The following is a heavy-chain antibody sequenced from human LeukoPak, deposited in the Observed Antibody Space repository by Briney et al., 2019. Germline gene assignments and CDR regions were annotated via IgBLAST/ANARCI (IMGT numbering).Heavy chain of an antibody. D-gene: IGHD5-18*01. CDR3: AKREPEAIQLWLRDNWFDP. CDR2: ISGSGGST. J-gene: IGHJ5*02. CDR1: GFTFSSYA. V-gene: IGHV3-23*01. Sequence: GGSLRLSCAASGFTFSSYAMSWVRQAPGKGLEWVSAISGSGGSTYYADSVKGRFTISRDNSKNTLYLQMNSLRAEDTAVYCCAKREPEAIQLWLRDNWFDPWGQGTLVTVSS.